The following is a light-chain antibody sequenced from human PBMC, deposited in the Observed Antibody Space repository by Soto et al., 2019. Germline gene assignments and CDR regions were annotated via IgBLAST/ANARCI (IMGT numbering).Light chain of an antibody. V-gene: IGKV3-11*01. Sequence: EIVMTQSPATLSVSPGEGATLSCRASQSVSSNLAWYQQKPCQDPSILIYGASNRATGIPARFSGSGSGTDFNLTISSLEPEDFAVYECQQRSNWTVTFGQGTRLEIK. CDR3: QQRSNWTVT. J-gene: IGKJ5*01. CDR2: GAS. CDR1: QSVSSN.